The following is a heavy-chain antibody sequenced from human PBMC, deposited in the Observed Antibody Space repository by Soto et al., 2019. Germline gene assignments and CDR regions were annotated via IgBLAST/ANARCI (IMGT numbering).Heavy chain of an antibody. CDR1: GYTFTSYD. J-gene: IGHJ6*03. CDR3: AGGARSSSWFYYYYYYMDV. D-gene: IGHD6-13*01. V-gene: IGHV1-8*01. CDR2: MNPNSGNT. Sequence: ASVKVSCKASGYTFTSYDINWVRQATGQGLEWMGWMNPNSGNTGYAQKFQGRVTMTRNTSISTAYMELSSLGSEDTAVYYCAGGARSSSWFYYYYYYMDVWGKGTTVTVSS.